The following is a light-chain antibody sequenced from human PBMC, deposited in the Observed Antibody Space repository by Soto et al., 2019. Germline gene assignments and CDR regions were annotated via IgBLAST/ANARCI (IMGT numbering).Light chain of an antibody. Sequence: IQLTQSPSSLSASVGDRVTITCRAGQDIGSALAWYQQRPGKAPKLLLYDASNLEAGVPSRFMGSGSGTDFTLTITSLRPEDFATYYCQQCNGLPLTFGGGTKVQIK. CDR2: DAS. CDR1: QDIGSA. CDR3: QQCNGLPLT. V-gene: IGKV1-13*02. J-gene: IGKJ4*01.